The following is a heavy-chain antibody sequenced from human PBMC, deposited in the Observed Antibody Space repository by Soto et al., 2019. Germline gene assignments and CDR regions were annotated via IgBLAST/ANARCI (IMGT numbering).Heavy chain of an antibody. D-gene: IGHD3-22*01. V-gene: IGHV4-4*02. Sequence: SETLSLTXAVSGGSISSSNWWSWVRQPPGKGLEWIGEIYHSGSTNYNPSLKSRVTISVDKSKNQFSLKLSSVTAADTAVYYCARERKYYDSSGYSNWFDPWGQGTLVTVSS. CDR3: ARERKYYDSSGYSNWFDP. J-gene: IGHJ5*02. CDR2: IYHSGST. CDR1: GGSISSSNW.